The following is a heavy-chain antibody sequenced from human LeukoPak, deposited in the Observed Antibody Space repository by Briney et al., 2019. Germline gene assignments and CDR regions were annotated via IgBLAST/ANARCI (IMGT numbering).Heavy chain of an antibody. CDR2: INHSGST. CDR1: GGSFSGYY. CDR3: AVRIAARPIDY. V-gene: IGHV4-34*01. D-gene: IGHD6-6*01. Sequence: SETLSLTCAVYGGSFSGYYWSWIRQPPGKGLERIGEINHSGSTNYNPSLKSRVTISVDTSKNQFSLKLSSVTAADTAVYYCAVRIAARPIDYWGQGTLVAVSS. J-gene: IGHJ4*02.